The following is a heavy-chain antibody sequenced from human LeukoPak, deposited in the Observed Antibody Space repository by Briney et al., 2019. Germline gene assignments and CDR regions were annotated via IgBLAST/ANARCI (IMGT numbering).Heavy chain of an antibody. CDR1: GLTFSSYA. D-gene: IGHD4/OR15-4a*01. V-gene: IGHV3-23*01. J-gene: IGHJ2*01. CDR2: ISNSGRST. Sequence: PGGSLRLSCAASGLTFSSYAMSWVRQAPGKGLEWVSLISNSGRSTSYADSVKGRFTISSNNSKNTALLQMNTLRAEDTAVYFCAKTSASRWFFDLCGRGTLVTVSS. CDR3: AKTSASRWFFDL.